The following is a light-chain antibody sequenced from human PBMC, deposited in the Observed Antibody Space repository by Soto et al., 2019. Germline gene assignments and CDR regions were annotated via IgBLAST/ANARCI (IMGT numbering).Light chain of an antibody. CDR1: QSVSGD. CDR2: GAS. Sequence: EIVLTQSPATLSVSPGGRATLSCRASQSVSGDLAWYHHKPGQAPRVLIYGASSRATGIPARFSGSGSGTDFTLAINRLEPDDFAVYYCQQRNDWPITFGQGTRLEIK. V-gene: IGKV3-11*01. J-gene: IGKJ5*01. CDR3: QQRNDWPIT.